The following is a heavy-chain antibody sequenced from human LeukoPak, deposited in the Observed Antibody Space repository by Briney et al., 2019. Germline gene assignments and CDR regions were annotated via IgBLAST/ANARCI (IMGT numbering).Heavy chain of an antibody. CDR3: ARAHRPNYYDSSGYYSPYYFDY. D-gene: IGHD3-22*01. J-gene: IGHJ4*02. CDR2: INHSGST. CDR1: GGSFSGYY. Sequence: SETLSLTCAVYGGSFSGYYWSWIRQPPGKGLEWIGEINHSGSTNYNPSLKSRVTISVDTSKNQFSLKLSSVTAADTAVYYCARAHRPNYYDSSGYYSPYYFDYWGQGTLVTVSS. V-gene: IGHV4-34*01.